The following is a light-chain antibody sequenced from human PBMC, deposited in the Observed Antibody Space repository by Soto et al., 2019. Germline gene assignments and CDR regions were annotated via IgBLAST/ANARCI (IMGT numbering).Light chain of an antibody. CDR1: GGDVGGYNF. CDR2: DVS. CDR3: CALAGSNTSPA. Sequence: QSALTQPRSVSGSPGQSVTISCTGTGGDVGGYNFVSWYQLHPGKAPKLMIFDVSKRPSGVPDRFSGSKSGNTASLTLSGLQADDEADYYCCALAGSNTSPAFGRGNKVIVL. V-gene: IGLV2-11*01. J-gene: IGLJ1*01.